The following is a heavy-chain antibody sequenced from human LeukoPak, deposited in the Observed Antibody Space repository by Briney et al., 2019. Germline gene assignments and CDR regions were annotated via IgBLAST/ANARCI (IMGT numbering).Heavy chain of an antibody. D-gene: IGHD6-13*01. CDR1: GFTFSSYA. Sequence: PGGSLRLSCAASGFTFSSYAMHWVRQAPGKGLEYVSAISSNGGSTYYANSVKGRFTISRDSSKNTLYLQMGSLRAEDMAVYYCARDVGPAYSSSWQWFDPWGQGTLVTVSS. CDR2: ISSNGGST. J-gene: IGHJ5*02. CDR3: ARDVGPAYSSSWQWFDP. V-gene: IGHV3-64*01.